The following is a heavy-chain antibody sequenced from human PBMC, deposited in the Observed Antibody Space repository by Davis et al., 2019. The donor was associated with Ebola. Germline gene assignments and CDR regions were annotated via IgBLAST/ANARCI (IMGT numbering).Heavy chain of an antibody. Sequence: MPSETLSLTCTVSGGSISSYYWSWIRQPPGKGLEWIGYIYYSGSTNYNPSLKSRVTISVDTSKNQFSLKLSSVTAADTAVYYCARITYSSSWKGNWFDPWGQGTLVTVSS. D-gene: IGHD6-13*01. J-gene: IGHJ5*02. CDR3: ARITYSSSWKGNWFDP. CDR1: GGSISSYY. CDR2: IYYSGST. V-gene: IGHV4-59*01.